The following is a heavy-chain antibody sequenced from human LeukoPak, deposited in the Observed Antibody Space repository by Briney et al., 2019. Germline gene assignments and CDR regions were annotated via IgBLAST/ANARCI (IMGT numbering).Heavy chain of an antibody. V-gene: IGHV3-7*01. CDR2: IKQDGSEK. Sequence: GGSLRLSCAGSGFMFTRYWMSWVRQTPGKGLEWVANIKQDGSEKYYVDSVKGRFTISRDNAKNSLYLQMNSLRVEDTAIYYWGKDPTSDPLASWAQETLVPVSS. CDR1: GFMFTRYW. CDR3: GKDPTSDPLAS. J-gene: IGHJ5*02.